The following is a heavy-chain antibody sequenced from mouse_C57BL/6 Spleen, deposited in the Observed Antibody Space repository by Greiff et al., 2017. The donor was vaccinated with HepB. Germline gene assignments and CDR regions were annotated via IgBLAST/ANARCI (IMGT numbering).Heavy chain of an antibody. D-gene: IGHD1-1*01. Sequence: EVMLVESGPGMVKPSQSLSLTCTVTGYSITSGYDWHWIRHFPGNKLEWMGYISYSGSTNYNPSLKSRISITHDTSKNHFFLKLNSVTTEDTATYYCARGGYGSSYGGFAYWGQGTLVTVSA. CDR1: GYSITSGYD. V-gene: IGHV3-1*01. J-gene: IGHJ3*01. CDR2: ISYSGST. CDR3: ARGGYGSSYGGFAY.